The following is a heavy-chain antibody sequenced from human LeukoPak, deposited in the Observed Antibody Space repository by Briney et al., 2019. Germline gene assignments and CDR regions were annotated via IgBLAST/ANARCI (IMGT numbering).Heavy chain of an antibody. D-gene: IGHD1-1*01. J-gene: IGHJ3*02. CDR2: ISSSGSTI. CDR1: GFTFSDYY. V-gene: IGHV3-11*01. Sequence: GGSLRLSCAASGFTFSDYYMSWIRQAPGKGLEWVSYISSSGSTIYYADSVKGRFTISRDNAKNSLYLQMNSLRAEDTAVYYCAREQLERPGELCAFDIWGQGTMVTVSS. CDR3: AREQLERPGELCAFDI.